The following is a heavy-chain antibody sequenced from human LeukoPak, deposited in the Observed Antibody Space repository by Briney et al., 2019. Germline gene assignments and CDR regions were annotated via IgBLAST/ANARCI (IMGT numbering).Heavy chain of an antibody. J-gene: IGHJ4*02. CDR2: MNPNNGNT. CDR1: GYTFTNYD. V-gene: IGHV1-8*02. D-gene: IGHD5/OR15-5a*01. CDR3: ARLDIVSILFDS. Sequence: ASVKVSCKASGYTFTNYDIHWVRQATGQGLEWMGWMNPNNGNTGYAQKFQGRVTMSRDTSTSTAYMELRSLRSDDTAVYYCARLDIVSILFDSWGQGTLVTVSS.